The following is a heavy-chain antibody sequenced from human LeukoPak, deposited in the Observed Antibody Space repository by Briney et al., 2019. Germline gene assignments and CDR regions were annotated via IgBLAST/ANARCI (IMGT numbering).Heavy chain of an antibody. V-gene: IGHV1-69*13. J-gene: IGHJ4*02. CDR2: IIPILGTA. CDR3: ARGSYYDSSGYYKYYFDY. D-gene: IGHD3-22*01. CDR1: VGTFSSYA. Sequence: SVKVSCKASVGTFSSYAISWVRQAPGQGLEWMGGIIPILGTANYAQKFQGRVTITADESTSTAYMELSSLRSEDTAVYYCARGSYYDSSGYYKYYFDYWGQGTLVTVSS.